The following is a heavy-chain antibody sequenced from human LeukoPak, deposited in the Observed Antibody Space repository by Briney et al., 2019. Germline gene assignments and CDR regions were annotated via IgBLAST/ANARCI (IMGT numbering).Heavy chain of an antibody. Sequence: TGGSLRLSCAASGFTFSSYAMSWVRQAPGKGLQWVSGISGSGGSTDYADSVKGRFTISRDNTKNTLFLQMNSLKAEDTALYYCAKDSVVIPAGWFDPWGQGTLVTVSS. V-gene: IGHV3-23*01. J-gene: IGHJ5*02. D-gene: IGHD2/OR15-2a*01. CDR3: AKDSVVIPAGWFDP. CDR1: GFTFSSYA. CDR2: ISGSGGST.